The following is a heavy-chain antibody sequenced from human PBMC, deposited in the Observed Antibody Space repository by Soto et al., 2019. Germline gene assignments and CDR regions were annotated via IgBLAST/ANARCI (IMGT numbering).Heavy chain of an antibody. V-gene: IGHV4-59*01. D-gene: IGHD5-18*01. CDR2: IYYSGST. J-gene: IGHJ4*02. CDR1: GGTSISYC. CDR3: ARDNGYSYGYTLDH. Sequence: PSEPLSLSCTFSGGTSISYCWSLIRQPPGKGLEWIGYIYYSGSTNYNPSLKSRVTISVDTSKNQFSLKLSSVTAADTAVYYCARDNGYSYGYTLDHWGQGTLVTVSS.